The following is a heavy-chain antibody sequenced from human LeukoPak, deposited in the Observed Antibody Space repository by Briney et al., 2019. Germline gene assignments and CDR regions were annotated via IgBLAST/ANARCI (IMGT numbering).Heavy chain of an antibody. Sequence: GGSLRLSCAASGFTFSSYAMSWVRQAPGKGLEWVSAISGSGGSTYYADSVKGRFTISRDNSKNTLYLQMNSLRAEDTAVYYCAKGSDSSSSYYYYYYMDAWGKGTTVTVSS. D-gene: IGHD6-13*01. CDR3: AKGSDSSSSYYYYYYMDA. CDR1: GFTFSSYA. CDR2: ISGSGGST. J-gene: IGHJ6*03. V-gene: IGHV3-23*01.